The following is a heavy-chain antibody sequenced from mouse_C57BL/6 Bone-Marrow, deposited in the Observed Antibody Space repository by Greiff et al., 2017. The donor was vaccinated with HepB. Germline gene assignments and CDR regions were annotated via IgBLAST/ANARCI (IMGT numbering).Heavy chain of an antibody. V-gene: IGHV2-2*01. CDR1: GFSLTSYG. D-gene: IGHD2-4*01. Sequence: QVQLQQSGPGLVQPSQSLSITCTVSGFSLTSYGVHWVRQSPGKGLEWLGVIWSGGSTDYNAAFISRLSISKDNSKSQVFFKMNSLQADDTAIYYCARNWGDYDGDYFDYWGQGTTLTVSS. CDR2: IWSGGST. CDR3: ARNWGDYDGDYFDY. J-gene: IGHJ2*01.